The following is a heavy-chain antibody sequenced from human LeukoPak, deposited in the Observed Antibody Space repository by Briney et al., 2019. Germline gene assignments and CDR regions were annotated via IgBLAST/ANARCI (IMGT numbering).Heavy chain of an antibody. J-gene: IGHJ6*02. CDR3: ASAQRYSGYVYYYYGMDV. Sequence: PSETLSLTCTVSGGSISSGDYYWSWIRQPPGKGLEWIGYIYYSGSTYYNPSLKSRVTISVDTSKNQFSLKLSSVTAADTAAYYCASAQRYSGYVYYYYGMDVWGQGTTVTVSS. CDR2: IYYSGST. D-gene: IGHD5-12*01. CDR1: GGSISSGDYY. V-gene: IGHV4-30-4*01.